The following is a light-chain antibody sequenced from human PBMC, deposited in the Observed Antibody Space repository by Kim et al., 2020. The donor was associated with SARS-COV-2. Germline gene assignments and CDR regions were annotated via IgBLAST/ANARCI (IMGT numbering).Light chain of an antibody. CDR2: GAS. CDR3: QQCFDSAVT. V-gene: IGKV1-39*01. CDR1: QYISSY. J-gene: IGKJ4*01. Sequence: ASDGVSDTITCRASQYISSYLNWYQHKPRKAPKLLIYGASSLQSGVPSRFCGGVSGTDFSLTISSLQPEDFAIYYCQQCFDSAVTFGGGTKVDIK.